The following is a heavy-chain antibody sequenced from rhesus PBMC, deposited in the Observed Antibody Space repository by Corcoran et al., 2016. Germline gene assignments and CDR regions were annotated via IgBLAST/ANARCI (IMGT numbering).Heavy chain of an antibody. J-gene: IGHJ4*01. CDR3: ARGYCTSTTCYSGPRDY. CDR1: GFTFSDYY. Sequence: EVRLVESGGGLVQPGGSLRLSCAASGFTFSDYYMTWVRQAPGKGPEWVGFIRNKANGGTTEYAASVKGRFTISRDDSKSIVSLQMNSLKTEDTAVYYCARGYCTSTTCYSGPRDYWGQGVLVTVSS. V-gene: IGHV3-116*02. CDR2: IRNKANGGTT. D-gene: IGHD2-2*01.